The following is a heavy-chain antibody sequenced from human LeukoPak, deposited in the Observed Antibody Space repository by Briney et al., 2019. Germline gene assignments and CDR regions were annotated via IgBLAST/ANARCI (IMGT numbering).Heavy chain of an antibody. CDR2: IDIDGSTT. D-gene: IGHD1-20*01. Sequence: GAPRLSCAVSGFTFSNYWMYWVRQAPGKGLVWVSRIDIDGSTTNYADSVKGRFTVSRDNAKNTLYLQMNSLRAEDTAVYYCVRDGIRGDYFDYWGQGTLVTVSS. CDR3: VRDGIRGDYFDY. J-gene: IGHJ4*02. CDR1: GFTFSNYW. V-gene: IGHV3-74*01.